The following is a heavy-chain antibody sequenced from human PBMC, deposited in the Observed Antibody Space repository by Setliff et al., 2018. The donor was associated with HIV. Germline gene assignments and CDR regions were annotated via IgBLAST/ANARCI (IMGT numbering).Heavy chain of an antibody. Sequence: GESLKISCAASGFTFSSYWMYWVRRAPGKGLVWVSRIKSDGSSTSYADSVKGRFTISRDNAKNTLYLQMNSLRAEDTAVYYCAKLGSSNWGNWYFDLWGRGTLVTVSS. CDR2: IKSDGSST. CDR3: AKLGSSNWGNWYFDL. J-gene: IGHJ2*01. CDR1: GFTFSSYW. D-gene: IGHD6-13*01. V-gene: IGHV3-74*01.